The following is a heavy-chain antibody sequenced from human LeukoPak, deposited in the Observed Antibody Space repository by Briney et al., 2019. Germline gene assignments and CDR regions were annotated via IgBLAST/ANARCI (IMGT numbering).Heavy chain of an antibody. CDR1: GFTFSSYA. D-gene: IGHD1-26*01. V-gene: IGHV3-23*01. CDR3: TTDPIVGATPFDY. Sequence: GGSLRLSCAASGFTFSSYAMSWVRQAPGRGLEWVSAISGSGGSTYYADSVKGRFTISRDNSKNTLYLQMNSLKTEDTAVYYCTTDPIVGATPFDYWGQGTLVTVSS. J-gene: IGHJ4*02. CDR2: ISGSGGST.